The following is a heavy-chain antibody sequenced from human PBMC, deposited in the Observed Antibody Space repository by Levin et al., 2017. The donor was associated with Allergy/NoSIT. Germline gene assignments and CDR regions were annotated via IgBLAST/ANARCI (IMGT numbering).Heavy chain of an antibody. CDR2: MRTNTGNP. CDR3: ARDLTGDPFWYFDL. D-gene: IGHD7-27*01. Sequence: GESLKISCKASGYTFSTHALNWVRQAPGQGPEWIGEMRTNTGNPRYAQGFAGRFVLSLDSSINTVFLEFNNLQSEDTAVYYCARDLTGDPFWYFDLWGPGTLITVSS. V-gene: IGHV7-4-1*02. J-gene: IGHJ2*01. CDR1: GYTFSTHA.